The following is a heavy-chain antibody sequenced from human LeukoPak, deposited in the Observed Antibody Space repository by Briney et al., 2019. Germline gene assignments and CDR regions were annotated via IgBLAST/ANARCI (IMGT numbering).Heavy chain of an antibody. D-gene: IGHD3-10*01. Sequence: GASVKVSCKASGGTFSSYAISWVRQAPGQGLEWMGRIIPIFGTANYAQKFQGRVTITTDESTSTAYMELSSLRSEDTAVYYCARGRITVVRGSHYYYMDVWGKGTTVTVSS. CDR1: GGTFSSYA. J-gene: IGHJ6*03. V-gene: IGHV1-69*05. CDR2: IIPIFGTA. CDR3: ARGRITVVRGSHYYYMDV.